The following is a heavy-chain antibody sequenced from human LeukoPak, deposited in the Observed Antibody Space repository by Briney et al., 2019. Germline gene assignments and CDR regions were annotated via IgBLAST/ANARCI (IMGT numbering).Heavy chain of an antibody. Sequence: PSETLSLTCTVSGGSIRSYFWSWLRQPPGKGLEWIGYVYYSGSTNYNPSLKSRVTISVDTSKKQFSLKLSSVTAADTAVYYCARRPDGTSHFDYWGQGTLVTVPS. V-gene: IGHV4-59*08. J-gene: IGHJ4*02. CDR1: GGSIRSYF. D-gene: IGHD6-6*01. CDR3: ARRPDGTSHFDY. CDR2: VYYSGST.